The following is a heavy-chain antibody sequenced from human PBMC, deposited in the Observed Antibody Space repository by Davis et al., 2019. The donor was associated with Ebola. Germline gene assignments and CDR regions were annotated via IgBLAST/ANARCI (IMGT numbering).Heavy chain of an antibody. J-gene: IGHJ4*02. D-gene: IGHD1-1*01. CDR1: GFTFSSYE. V-gene: IGHV3-48*03. CDR2: ISSSGSTI. CDR3: TRWTMTTAGDY. Sequence: GESLKISCAASGFTFSSYEMNWVRQAPGKGLEWVSYISSSGSTIYYADSVKGRFTISRDNAKNTLYLQMNSLRAEDTGVYYCTRWTMTTAGDYWGQGTLVTVSS.